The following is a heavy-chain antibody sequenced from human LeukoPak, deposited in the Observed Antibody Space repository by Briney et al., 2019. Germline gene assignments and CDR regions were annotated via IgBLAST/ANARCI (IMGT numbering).Heavy chain of an antibody. V-gene: IGHV1-18*01. J-gene: IGHJ6*03. D-gene: IGHD3-16*02. CDR2: ISAYNGNT. CDR1: GYTFTSYG. CDR3: ARGGLRLGELSLFYYYYYIDV. Sequence: ASVKVSCTASGYTFTSYGISWVRQAPGQGLEWMGWISAYNGNTNYAQKLQGRVTMTTDTSTSTAYMELRSLRSDDTAVYYCARGGLRLGELSLFYYYYYIDVWGKGTTVTISS.